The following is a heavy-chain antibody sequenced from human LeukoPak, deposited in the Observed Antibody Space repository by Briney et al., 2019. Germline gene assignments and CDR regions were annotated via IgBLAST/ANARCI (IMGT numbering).Heavy chain of an antibody. V-gene: IGHV3-53*01. D-gene: IGHD3-10*01. Sequence: NPGGSLRLSCVASGFTVSSNYMSWVRQAPGKGLEWVSVIYSGGSTYYADFVKGRFTISRDNSKNTLYLQMNSLRAEDTAVYYCASGSGSYRTPYYYMDVWGTGTTVTVSS. CDR1: GFTVSSNY. J-gene: IGHJ6*03. CDR3: ASGSGSYRTPYYYMDV. CDR2: IYSGGST.